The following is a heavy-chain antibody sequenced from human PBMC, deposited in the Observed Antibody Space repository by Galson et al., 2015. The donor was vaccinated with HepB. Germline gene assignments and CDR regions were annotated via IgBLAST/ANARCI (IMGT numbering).Heavy chain of an antibody. D-gene: IGHD2-2*02. CDR2: ISSSGSTI. CDR3: ARDFRKGYCSSTSCYTWPAFDI. CDR1: GFTFSSYS. V-gene: IGHV3-48*04. Sequence: SLRLSCAASGFTFSSYSMNWVRQAPGKGLEWVSYISSSGSTIYYADSVKGRFTISRDNAKNSLYLQMNSLRAEDTAVYYCARDFRKGYCSSTSCYTWPAFDIWGQGTMVTVSS. J-gene: IGHJ3*02.